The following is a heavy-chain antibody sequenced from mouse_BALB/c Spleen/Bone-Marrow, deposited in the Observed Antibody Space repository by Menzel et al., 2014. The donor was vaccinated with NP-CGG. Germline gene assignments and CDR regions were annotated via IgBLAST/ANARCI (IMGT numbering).Heavy chain of an antibody. Sequence: QVQLQQSGAELVRPGVSVKISCKGSGYTFTNNAIHWVKQSRAKSLEWIGIISTYYGDTTYNQKFKGKATLTVDKSSSTAYMELSSLTSDDSAVYYCARLGYAWGQGTTLTVSS. J-gene: IGHJ2*01. V-gene: IGHV1S137*01. CDR1: GYTFTNNA. CDR3: ARLGYA. CDR2: ISTYYGDT. D-gene: IGHD1-2*01.